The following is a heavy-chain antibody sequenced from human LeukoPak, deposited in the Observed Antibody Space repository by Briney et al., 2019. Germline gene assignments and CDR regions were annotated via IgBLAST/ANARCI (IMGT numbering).Heavy chain of an antibody. Sequence: PGGSLRLSCAASGFTFSDYYMSWIRQAPGKGLEWVSYISSSSSYTNYADSVKGRFTISRDNAKNSLYLQMNSLRAEDTAVYYCARTYYYGSGSPSYYFDYWGQGSLVTVSS. CDR3: ARTYYYGSGSPSYYFDY. V-gene: IGHV3-11*06. J-gene: IGHJ4*02. CDR2: ISSSSSYT. CDR1: GFTFSDYY. D-gene: IGHD3-10*01.